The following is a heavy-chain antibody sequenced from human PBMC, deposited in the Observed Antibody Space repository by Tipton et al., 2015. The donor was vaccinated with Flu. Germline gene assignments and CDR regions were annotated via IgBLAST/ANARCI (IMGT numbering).Heavy chain of an antibody. Sequence: TLSLTCTVSGGSISSSSYYWGWIRQPPGKGLEWIGNIYYSGSTNYNPSLKSRVTIAVDTSKNQLSLKVSSVTAADTAVYYCARGSGSGTEMIFDFWGQGTLVTVSS. J-gene: IGHJ4*02. D-gene: IGHD3-10*01. CDR3: ARGSGSGTEMIFDF. CDR2: IYYSGST. V-gene: IGHV4-39*07. CDR1: GGSISSSSYY.